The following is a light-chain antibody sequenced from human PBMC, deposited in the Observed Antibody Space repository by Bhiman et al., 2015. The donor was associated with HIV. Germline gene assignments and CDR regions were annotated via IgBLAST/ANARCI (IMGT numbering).Light chain of an antibody. J-gene: IGLJ2*01. CDR2: DVS. CDR1: SSDVGAYNS. V-gene: IGLV2-14*03. Sequence: QSALTQPRSVSGSPGQSVTISCAGTSSDVGAYNSVSWYRHHPGKAPKLMIYDVSNRPSGVSNRFSGSKSGNTASLTISGLQAEDEADYYCSSYTSSSTVIFGGGTKVTVL. CDR3: SSYTSSSTVI.